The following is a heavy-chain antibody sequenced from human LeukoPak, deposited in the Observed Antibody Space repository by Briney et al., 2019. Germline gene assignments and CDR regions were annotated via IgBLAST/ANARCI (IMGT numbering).Heavy chain of an antibody. V-gene: IGHV6-1*01. Sequence: SQTLSLTCGISGDSVSSNSAAWNWVRQSPSRGLEWLGRTFYRSEWYKDYEVSVESRITINPDTSKNQFSLQLNSVTPEDTAVYYCARDDGGSSWSYFDYWGQGTLVTVSS. CDR1: GDSVSSNSAA. CDR3: ARDDGGSSWSYFDY. D-gene: IGHD6-13*01. J-gene: IGHJ4*02. CDR2: TFYRSEWYK.